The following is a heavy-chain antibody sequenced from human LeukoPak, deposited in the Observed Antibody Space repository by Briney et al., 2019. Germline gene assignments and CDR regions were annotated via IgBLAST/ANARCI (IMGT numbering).Heavy chain of an antibody. CDR1: GFTFSSYA. CDR3: AKDVTYYFGSGSNPNWFDP. Sequence: GGSLRLSCAASGFTFSSYAMSWVRQTPGKGLEWVSAMSGSDASTYYTDPVKGRFTISRDNSKNTLYLHMNSLRAEDTAVCYCAKDVTYYFGSGSNPNWFDPWGQGTLVTVSS. D-gene: IGHD3-10*01. V-gene: IGHV3-23*01. J-gene: IGHJ5*02. CDR2: MSGSDAST.